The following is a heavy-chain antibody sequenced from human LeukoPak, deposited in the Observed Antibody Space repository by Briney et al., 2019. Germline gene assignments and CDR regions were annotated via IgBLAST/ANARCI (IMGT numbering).Heavy chain of an antibody. CDR3: ARTQVVTIFGVVIYYYYYMDV. CDR2: MNPNSGNT. D-gene: IGHD3-3*01. J-gene: IGHJ6*03. Sequence: ASVKASCKASGYTFTSYDIIWVRQATGQGLEWMGWMNPNSGNTGYAQKFQGRVTMTRNTSISTAYMELSSLRSEDTAVYYCARTQVVTIFGVVIYYYYYMDVWGKGTTVTVSS. V-gene: IGHV1-8*01. CDR1: GYTFTSYD.